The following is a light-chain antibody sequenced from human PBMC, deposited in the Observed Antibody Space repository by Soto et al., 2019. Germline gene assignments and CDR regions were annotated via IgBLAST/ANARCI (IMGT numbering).Light chain of an antibody. J-gene: IGKJ4*01. V-gene: IGKV1-27*01. CDR1: QGISTF. CDR3: QQHDHLPLT. Sequence: DIQMTQGASSLSASVGGRVTITCRASQGISTFLAWYQQKPGKVPKLLIYGSSTLQSGVPSRFSGSRSGTNFTLTISSLQTEDIATYYCQQHDHLPLTFGGGTKVDIK. CDR2: GSS.